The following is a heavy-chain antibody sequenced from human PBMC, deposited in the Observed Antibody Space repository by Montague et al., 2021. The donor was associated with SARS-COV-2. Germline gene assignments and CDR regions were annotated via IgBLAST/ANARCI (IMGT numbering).Heavy chain of an antibody. J-gene: IGHJ6*02. Sequence: SLRLSCAASGFTFSSYGMHWVRQAPGKGLEWVAVIWYDGSNKYYADSVKGRFTISRDNSKNTLYLQMNSLRAEDTAVYYCARDGSPHYYYYGMDVWRQGTTVTVSS. V-gene: IGHV3-33*01. CDR3: ARDGSPHYYYYGMDV. CDR2: IWYDGSNK. D-gene: IGHD3-10*01. CDR1: GFTFSSYG.